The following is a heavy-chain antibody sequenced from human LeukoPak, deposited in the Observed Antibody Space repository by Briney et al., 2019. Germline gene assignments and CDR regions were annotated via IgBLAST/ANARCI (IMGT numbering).Heavy chain of an antibody. J-gene: IGHJ4*02. D-gene: IGHD3-22*01. Sequence: SETLSLTCIVSGGSISSYYWSWIRQSPGKGLEWVGYIHYSGSTNYNPSLKSRVTISVDTSRNQFSLKLSSVTAADTAVYYCARSFDSSGYYYYFDYWGQGTLVTVSS. CDR2: IHYSGST. V-gene: IGHV4-59*01. CDR1: GGSISSYY. CDR3: ARSFDSSGYYYYFDY.